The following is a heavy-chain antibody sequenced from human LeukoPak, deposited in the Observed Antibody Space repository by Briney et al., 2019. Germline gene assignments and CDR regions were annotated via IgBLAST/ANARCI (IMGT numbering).Heavy chain of an antibody. CDR2: ISGSGDDT. D-gene: IGHD4-17*01. CDR3: AKDKRTTVTTTPLGY. CDR1: GFTFSSYA. J-gene: IGHJ4*02. Sequence: GGSLRLSCAASGFTFSSYAMSWVRQAPGKGLEWVSTISGSGDDTYYADSVKGRFTISRDNSKNTLYLQMNSLRAEDTAVYYCAKDKRTTVTTTPLGYWGQGTLVTVSS. V-gene: IGHV3-23*01.